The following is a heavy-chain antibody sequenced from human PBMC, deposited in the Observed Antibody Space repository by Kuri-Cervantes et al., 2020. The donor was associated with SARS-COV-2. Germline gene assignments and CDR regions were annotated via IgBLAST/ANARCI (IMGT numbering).Heavy chain of an antibody. J-gene: IGHJ5*02. V-gene: IGHV1-24*01. CDR1: GYTLTELS. Sequence: ASVKVSCKVSGYTLTELSMHWVRQAPGEGLEWMGGFDPEDGETIYAQKFQGRVTMTEDTSTDTAYMELSSLRSEDTAVYYCATAPAVVPAAPWFDPWGQGTLVTVSS. CDR3: ATAPAVVPAAPWFDP. D-gene: IGHD2-2*01. CDR2: FDPEDGET.